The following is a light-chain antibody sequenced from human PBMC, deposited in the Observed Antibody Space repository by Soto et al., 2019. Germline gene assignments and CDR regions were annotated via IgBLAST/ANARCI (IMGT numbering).Light chain of an antibody. J-gene: IGKJ2*01. V-gene: IGKV4-1*01. Sequence: DIVMTQSPDSLAVSLGERATINCKSSQSVLYSSNNENYLAWYQQKPGQPPKLLIYWASTRESGGPDRFSGSGSGTDFTLTISSLQAEDVAVYYCQQYYSIPYTFGQGTKLEIK. CDR2: WAS. CDR3: QQYYSIPYT. CDR1: QSVLYSSNNENY.